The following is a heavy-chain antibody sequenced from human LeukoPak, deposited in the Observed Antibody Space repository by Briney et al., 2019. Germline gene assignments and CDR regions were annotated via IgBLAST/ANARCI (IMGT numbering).Heavy chain of an antibody. J-gene: IGHJ3*02. CDR1: GYTFTSYA. V-gene: IGHV1-46*01. CDR3: ARIRDGYNDAYDI. CDR2: INPGGDNT. D-gene: IGHD5-24*01. Sequence: ASVKVSCKASGYTFTSYAMNWVRQAPGQGLEWMGLINPGGDNTDYAQKFQGRVTMTSDTSARTVYMELSSLRSEDTAIYYCARIRDGYNDAYDIWGQGTVVTVPS.